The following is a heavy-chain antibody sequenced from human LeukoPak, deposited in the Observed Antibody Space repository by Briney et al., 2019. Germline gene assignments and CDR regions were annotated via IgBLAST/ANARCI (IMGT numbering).Heavy chain of an antibody. D-gene: IGHD3-22*01. J-gene: IGHJ4*02. V-gene: IGHV1-69*13. CDR2: IIPIFGTA. Sequence: ASVKVSCKASGGTFSSYAISWVRQAPGQGLEWTGGIIPIFGTANYAQKFQGRVTITADESTSTAYMELSSLRSEDTAVYYCARTTYYYDSSGYYYQIFDYWGQGTLVTVSS. CDR3: ARTTYYYDSSGYYYQIFDY. CDR1: GGTFSSYA.